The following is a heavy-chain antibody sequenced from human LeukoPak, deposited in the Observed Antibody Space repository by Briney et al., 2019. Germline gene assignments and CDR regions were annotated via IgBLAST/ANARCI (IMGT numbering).Heavy chain of an antibody. CDR3: ASSMGYRSGWYDY. CDR1: GYTFTSYY. V-gene: IGHV1-46*01. D-gene: IGHD6-19*01. Sequence: GASVKVSCKASGYTFTSYYMHWVRQAPGQGLEWMGIINPSGGSTSYAQKFQGRVTLTRDPSTSTVYMELSSLRSEDPAVYYCASSMGYRSGWYDYWGQGTLVTVSS. CDR2: INPSGGST. J-gene: IGHJ4*02.